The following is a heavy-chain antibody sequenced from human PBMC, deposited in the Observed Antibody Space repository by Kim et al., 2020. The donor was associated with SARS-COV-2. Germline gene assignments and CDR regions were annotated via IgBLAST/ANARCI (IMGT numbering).Heavy chain of an antibody. J-gene: IGHJ6*02. D-gene: IGHD3-16*02. Sequence: GGSLGLSCAASGFTFSDYYMSWIRQAPGKGLEWVSYISSSSSYTNYADSVKGRFTISRDNAKNSLYLQMNSLRAEDTAVYYCARVGYDYVWGSYRDYYYYYGMDVWGQGTTVTVSS. CDR1: GFTFSDYY. V-gene: IGHV3-11*05. CDR2: ISSSSSYT. CDR3: ARVGYDYVWGSYRDYYYYYGMDV.